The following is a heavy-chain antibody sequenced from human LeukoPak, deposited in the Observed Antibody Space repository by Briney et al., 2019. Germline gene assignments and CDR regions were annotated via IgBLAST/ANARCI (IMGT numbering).Heavy chain of an antibody. Sequence: SETLSLTCTVSGGSISSTNYYWSWIRQPPGKGLEWIGYIYYSESTNYNPSLKSRVTISVDTSKNQFSLKLSSVTAADTAVYYCASDLYSSGWSGPGAFDIWGQGTMVTVSS. V-gene: IGHV4-61*01. D-gene: IGHD6-19*01. CDR2: IYYSEST. CDR3: ASDLYSSGWSGPGAFDI. CDR1: GGSISSTNYY. J-gene: IGHJ3*02.